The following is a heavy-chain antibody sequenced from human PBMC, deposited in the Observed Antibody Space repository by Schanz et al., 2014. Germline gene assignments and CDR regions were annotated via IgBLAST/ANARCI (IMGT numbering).Heavy chain of an antibody. V-gene: IGHV3-30*03. D-gene: IGHD6-6*01. CDR2: ISSDGTNE. Sequence: QVQLVESGGGVVQPGRSLRLSCAASGFTFSNFGLHWVRQAPGKGLNWVAVISSDGTNEYYADSVQGRFTLSKDFSKDTLYLQLTSLRPEDTAVYYCARLATSKSRLGDAVDIWGQGTMVTVSS. CDR3: ARLATSKSRLGDAVDI. J-gene: IGHJ3*02. CDR1: GFTFSNFG.